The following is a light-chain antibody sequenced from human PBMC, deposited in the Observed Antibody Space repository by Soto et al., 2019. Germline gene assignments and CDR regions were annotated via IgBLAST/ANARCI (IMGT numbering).Light chain of an antibody. CDR3: KSYAGSNTYV. CDR1: SSDVGGYNY. CDR2: EVV. Sequence: QSALTQPASVSGSPGQSITTSCTGTSSDVGGYNYVSWYQQHPGKAPKLMIYEVVQRPSGVPDRFSGSKSGNTASLTVSGLQAADEADYFCKSYAGSNTYVFGSGTQLTVL. V-gene: IGLV2-8*01. J-gene: IGLJ7*01.